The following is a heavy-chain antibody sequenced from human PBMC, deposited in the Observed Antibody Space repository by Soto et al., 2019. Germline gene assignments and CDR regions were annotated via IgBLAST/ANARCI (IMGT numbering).Heavy chain of an antibody. CDR2: IFSDNER. J-gene: IGHJ5*01. Sequence: SVPTLGSPRDAVTLSLTLGGFPLTTSKMGVACVRQAPRKALEWLAHIFSDNERSYSTSLQGRLTISKATSGSQVVLSMTNVDPVDTATYYCARMKVDS. CDR1: GFPLTTSKMG. CDR3: ARMKVDS. V-gene: IGHV2-26*01.